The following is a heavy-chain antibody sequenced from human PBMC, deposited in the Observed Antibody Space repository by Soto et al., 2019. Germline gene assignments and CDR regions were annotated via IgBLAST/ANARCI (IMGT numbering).Heavy chain of an antibody. D-gene: IGHD3-10*01. CDR1: GFSLNTDGEG. CDR3: AHSRNLITEDAQVGDFDY. Sequence: QITLKESGPTQVKPTQTLTLTCSFSGFSLNTDGEGVGWVRQPPGEALEWLALIYWDDDERYSPSLKNRLTITKDPSKKQVVLIMTNMDPVDTATYYCAHSRNLITEDAQVGDFDYWGQGTLVTVSS. V-gene: IGHV2-5*02. J-gene: IGHJ4*02. CDR2: IYWDDDE.